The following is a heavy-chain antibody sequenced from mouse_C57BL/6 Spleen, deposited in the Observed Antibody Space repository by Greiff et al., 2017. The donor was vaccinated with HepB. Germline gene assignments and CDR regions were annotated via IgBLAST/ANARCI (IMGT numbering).Heavy chain of an antibody. CDR1: GFTFSSYA. CDR3: ARDRSSSGYGY. CDR2: ISDGGSYT. J-gene: IGHJ2*01. Sequence: EVKLMESGGGLVKPGGSLKLSCAASGFTFSSYAMSWVRQTPEKRLEWVATISDGGSYTYYPDNVKGRFTISRDNAKNNLYLQMSHLKSEDTAMYYCARDRSSSGYGYWGQGTTLTVSS. D-gene: IGHD3-2*02. V-gene: IGHV5-4*01.